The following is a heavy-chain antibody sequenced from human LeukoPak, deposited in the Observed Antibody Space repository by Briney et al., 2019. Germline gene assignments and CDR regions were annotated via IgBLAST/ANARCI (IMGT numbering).Heavy chain of an antibody. CDR2: IHGSGHT. CDR3: ARNVGWYTYDT. V-gene: IGHV4-59*08. J-gene: IGHJ5*02. D-gene: IGHD6-19*01. CDR1: GGSLNIHY. Sequence: SETLSLTCTVSGGSLNIHYWSWIRQPPGKGLEWIGYIHGSGHTRYDTSLRGRATISEDTSKNQFFLQLTSVTAADTAIYYCARNVGWYTYDTWGQGILVTVSS.